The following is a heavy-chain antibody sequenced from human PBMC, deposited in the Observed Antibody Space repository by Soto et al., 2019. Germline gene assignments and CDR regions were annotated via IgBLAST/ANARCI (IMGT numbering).Heavy chain of an antibody. CDR3: ARGNEYTAAGMMHDAFDI. CDR2: IYYSGST. D-gene: IGHD6-13*01. CDR1: GGSISSYY. Sequence: SETLSLTCTVSGGSISSYYWSWIRQPPGKGLEWIGYIYYSGSTNYNPSLKSRVTISVDTSKNQFSLKLSSVTAADTAVYYCARGNEYTAAGMMHDAFDIWGQGTMVTVSS. J-gene: IGHJ3*02. V-gene: IGHV4-59*01.